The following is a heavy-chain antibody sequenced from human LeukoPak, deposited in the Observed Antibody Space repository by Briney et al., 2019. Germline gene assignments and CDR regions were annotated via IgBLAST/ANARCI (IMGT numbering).Heavy chain of an antibody. CDR2: INWNGGST. V-gene: IGHV3-20*04. D-gene: IGHD4-17*01. J-gene: IGHJ6*03. CDR3: ARDGRGDYGDYGFYYYYYYYMDV. CDR1: GFTFDDYG. Sequence: GGSLRLSCAASGFTFDDYGMSWVRQAPGKGLEWVSGINWNGGSTGYADSVKGRFTISRDNAKNSLYLQMNSLRAEDTAVYYCARDGRGDYGDYGFYYYYYYYMDVWAKGPRSPSP.